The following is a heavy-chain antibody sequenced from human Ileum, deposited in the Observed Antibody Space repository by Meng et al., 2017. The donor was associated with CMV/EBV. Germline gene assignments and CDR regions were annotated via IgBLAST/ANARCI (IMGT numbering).Heavy chain of an antibody. J-gene: IGHJ5*02. V-gene: IGHV4-59*01. CDR1: GGSISSYY. Sequence: SETLSLICTVSGGSISSYYWSWIRQPPGKGLEWIGYIYYSGSTNYNPSLKSRVTISIDTSKNQFSLKLSSVTAADTAVYYCARFGSYNWFDPWGQGTLVTVSS. D-gene: IGHD3-10*01. CDR3: ARFGSYNWFDP. CDR2: IYYSGST.